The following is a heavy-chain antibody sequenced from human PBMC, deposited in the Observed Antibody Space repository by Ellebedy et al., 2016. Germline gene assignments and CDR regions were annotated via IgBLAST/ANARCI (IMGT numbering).Heavy chain of an antibody. Sequence: LSLTCAASGFTFSDCYMSWIRQAPGKGLEWVSYISSGGSTIYYSDSVKGRFTISRDNAKNSLYLQMNSRRREDTAVYYCARVFGTVDPWGQGTLVTVSS. D-gene: IGHD3-3*01. V-gene: IGHV3-11*01. CDR3: ARVFGTVDP. CDR2: ISSGGSTI. CDR1: GFTFSDCY. J-gene: IGHJ5*02.